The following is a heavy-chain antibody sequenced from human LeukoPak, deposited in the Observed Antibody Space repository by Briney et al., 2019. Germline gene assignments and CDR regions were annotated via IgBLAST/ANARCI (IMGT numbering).Heavy chain of an antibody. Sequence: GGSLRLSCAASGFTFSSYAMSWVRQAPGKGLEWVSAISGSGGSTYYADSVKGRFTISRDNSKNTLYLQMNSLRAEDTAVYYCAKQYCSSTTCNLDAFDIWGQGTMVTVSS. D-gene: IGHD2-2*01. CDR1: GFTFSSYA. CDR2: ISGSGGST. V-gene: IGHV3-23*01. CDR3: AKQYCSSTTCNLDAFDI. J-gene: IGHJ3*02.